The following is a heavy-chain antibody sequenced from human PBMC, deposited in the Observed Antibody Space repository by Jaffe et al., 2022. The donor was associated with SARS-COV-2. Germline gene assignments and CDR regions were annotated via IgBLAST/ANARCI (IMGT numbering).Heavy chain of an antibody. V-gene: IGHV3-7*03. CDR2: IKQDESEI. CDR3: ASGRGWILDN. Sequence: EVQLVESGGGLVQPGGSLRLSCAVSGFTFSSLWMHWVRQAPGKGLEWVADIKQDESEIHYVGSVKGRFTISRDNAKNLLHLQMNSLRPEDTAVYYCASGRGWILDNWGQGTLVTVSS. D-gene: IGHD3-10*01. CDR1: GFTFSSLW. J-gene: IGHJ4*02.